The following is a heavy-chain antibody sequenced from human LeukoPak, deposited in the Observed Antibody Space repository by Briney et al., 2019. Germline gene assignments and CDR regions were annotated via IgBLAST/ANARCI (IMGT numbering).Heavy chain of an antibody. CDR1: GFTVSSNY. CDR3: AREPIAVALDY. Sequence: GGSLRLSCAASGFTVSSNYMSWVRQAPGKGLEWVSLIYSGGTTYYADSVKGRFTISRDNAKNSLYLQMNSLRAEDTAVYYCAREPIAVALDYWGQGTLVTVSS. D-gene: IGHD6-19*01. J-gene: IGHJ4*02. V-gene: IGHV3-53*01. CDR2: IYSGGTT.